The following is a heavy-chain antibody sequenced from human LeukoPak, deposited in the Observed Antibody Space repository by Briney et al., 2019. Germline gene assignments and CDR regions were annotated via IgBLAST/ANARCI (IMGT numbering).Heavy chain of an antibody. J-gene: IGHJ4*02. CDR2: IWYDGSNK. CDR1: GFTFSSYV. V-gene: IGHV3-33*01. Sequence: GGSLRLSCAASGFTFSSYVMHWVRQAPGKGLEWVAVIWYDGSNKYYADSVKGRFTISRDNSKNTLYLQLNSLRAEDTAVYYCARTDDYGDYVDYWGQGTLVTVSS. CDR3: ARTDDYGDYVDY. D-gene: IGHD4-17*01.